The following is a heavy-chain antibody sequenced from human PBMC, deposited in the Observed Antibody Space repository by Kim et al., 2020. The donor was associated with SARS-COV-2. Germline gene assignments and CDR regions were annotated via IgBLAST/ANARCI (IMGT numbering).Heavy chain of an antibody. Sequence: GGSLRLSCAASGFTFSSYGMHWVRQAPGKGLEWVAVIWYDGSNKYYADSVKGRFTISRDNSKNTLYLQMNSLRAEDTAVYYCAKDRGTYGSGSYYTPYGMDVWGQGTTVTVSS. CDR3: AKDRGTYGSGSYYTPYGMDV. CDR1: GFTFSSYG. CDR2: IWYDGSNK. D-gene: IGHD3-10*01. J-gene: IGHJ6*02. V-gene: IGHV3-33*06.